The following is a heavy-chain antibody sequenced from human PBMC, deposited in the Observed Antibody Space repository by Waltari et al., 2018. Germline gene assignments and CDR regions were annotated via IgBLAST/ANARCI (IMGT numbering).Heavy chain of an antibody. CDR2: ISDSDGT. CDR1: GITSTTSA. D-gene: IGHD1-20*01. V-gene: IGHV3-23*01. J-gene: IGHJ4*02. CDR3: ATPFYNWDDPLHS. Sequence: EVKLLESGGDLVQPGGSLSLACAGPGITSTTSAINCVHLAPGTGVGWVSAISDSDGTYYAASVKGRFTISRDTSKNTVYLQMNGLRAEDTAVYYCATPFYNWDDPLHSWGQGTLVTVSS.